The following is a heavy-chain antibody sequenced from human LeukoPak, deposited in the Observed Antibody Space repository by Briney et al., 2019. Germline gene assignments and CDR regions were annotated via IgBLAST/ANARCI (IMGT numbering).Heavy chain of an antibody. D-gene: IGHD1-7*01. Sequence: ASVKVSCKASGYTFTGYYMHWVRQAPGQGLEWMGWINPNSGGTNYAQKFQGRVTMTRDTSISTAYMELSRLRSDDTAVYYCAREESFDKLGGYYFDQWAQGTLVTVSS. J-gene: IGHJ4*02. CDR1: GYTFTGYY. V-gene: IGHV1-2*02. CDR3: AREESFDKLGGYYFDQ. CDR2: INPNSGGT.